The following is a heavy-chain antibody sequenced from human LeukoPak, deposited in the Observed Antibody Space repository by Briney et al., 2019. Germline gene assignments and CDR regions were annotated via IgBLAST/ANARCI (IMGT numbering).Heavy chain of an antibody. V-gene: IGHV1-69*05. J-gene: IGHJ5*02. D-gene: IGHD2-15*01. CDR3: AGDSRINWFDP. CDR2: IIPIFSTT. CDR1: GGTFSSYA. Sequence: SVKVSCKASGGTFSSYAISWVRQAPGQGLEWMGGIIPIFSTTNYAQKLQGRVTMTKDTSTSTAYMQLKSLRSDDTAVYYCAGDSRINWFDPWGQGTLVTVSS.